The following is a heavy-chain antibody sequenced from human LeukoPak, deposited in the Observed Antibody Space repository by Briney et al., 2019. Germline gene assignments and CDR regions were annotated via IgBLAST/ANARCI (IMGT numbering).Heavy chain of an antibody. D-gene: IGHD1-14*01. Sequence: SETLSLTSTLSLDSPTSNLCSSVGQPPRKRREWSGEIHRSGSPNSNPSLQSRVTISIDRSRNRIVLELSSVTAADKAVYYCAREILGGFNPGAYWGQGTLVTVSS. CDR1: LDSPTSNL. V-gene: IGHV4-4*02. CDR2: IHRSGSP. J-gene: IGHJ4*02. CDR3: AREILGGFNPGAY.